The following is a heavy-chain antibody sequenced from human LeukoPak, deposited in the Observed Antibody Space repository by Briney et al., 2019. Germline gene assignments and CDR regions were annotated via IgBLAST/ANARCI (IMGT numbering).Heavy chain of an antibody. CDR1: GGTFSSYA. J-gene: IGHJ4*02. Sequence: SVKVSCKASGGTFSSYAISWVRQAPGQGLEWMGGIIPIFGTANYAQKFQGRVTITADESTNTAYMELSSLRSEDTAVYYCARDPPVGVVPAAQDYWGQGTLVTVSS. D-gene: IGHD2-2*01. CDR2: IIPIFGTA. V-gene: IGHV1-69*13. CDR3: ARDPPVGVVPAAQDY.